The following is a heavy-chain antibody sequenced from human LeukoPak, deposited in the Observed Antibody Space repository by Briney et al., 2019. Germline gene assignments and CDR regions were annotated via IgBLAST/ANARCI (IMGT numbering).Heavy chain of an antibody. CDR1: GFTFAIHA. CDR3: AKDSYASGRPLHTFDV. J-gene: IGHJ3*01. V-gene: IGHV3-23*01. Sequence: GESLRLSCAASGFTFAIHAMTWVRQAPGKGLEWVSGISGDGASTHYAESLKGQFTISRDNSQNTLFLQMNSLRVEDTAIYYCAKDSYASGRPLHTFDVWGQGTMVTVSS. CDR2: ISGDGAST. D-gene: IGHD3-10*01.